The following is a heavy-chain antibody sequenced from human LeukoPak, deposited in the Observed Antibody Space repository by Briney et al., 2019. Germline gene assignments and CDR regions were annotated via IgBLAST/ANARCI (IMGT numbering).Heavy chain of an antibody. CDR1: GGSISIRNYY. Sequence: SETLSLTCTVSGGSISIRNYYWGWIRQPPGRGLEWIGSISYSGTYNPSLKSRLTISVDTSKNHFSLNLRSVTAADTAVYYCARRTSNPVGAIDYWGQGTLVTVSS. CDR2: ISYSG. D-gene: IGHD1-26*01. CDR3: ARRTSNPVGAIDY. J-gene: IGHJ4*02. V-gene: IGHV4-39*01.